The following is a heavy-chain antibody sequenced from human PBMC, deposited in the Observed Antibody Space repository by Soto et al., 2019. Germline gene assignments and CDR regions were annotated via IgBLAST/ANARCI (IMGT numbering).Heavy chain of an antibody. V-gene: IGHV3-21*01. CDR2: ISSSSSYI. Sequence: AGSLRLSCAASGFTFSSYSMNWVRQAPGKGLEWVSSISSSSSYIYYADSVKGRFTISRDNAKNSLYLQMNSLRAEDTAVYYCARESVAAGSDPWGQGTLVTVSS. D-gene: IGHD2-15*01. J-gene: IGHJ5*02. CDR3: ARESVAAGSDP. CDR1: GFTFSSYS.